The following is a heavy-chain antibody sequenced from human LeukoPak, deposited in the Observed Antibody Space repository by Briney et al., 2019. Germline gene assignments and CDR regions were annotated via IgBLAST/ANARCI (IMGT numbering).Heavy chain of an antibody. D-gene: IGHD6-19*01. V-gene: IGHV3-48*03. Sequence: GGSLRLSCAASGFTFSSYEMNWVRQAPGKGLEWVSYISSSGSTIYYADSVKGRFTISRDDSKNTLYLQMNSLRAEDTAVYYCAKDGGSMAVPDAFDIWGQGTMVTVSS. CDR1: GFTFSSYE. CDR2: ISSSGSTI. J-gene: IGHJ3*02. CDR3: AKDGGSMAVPDAFDI.